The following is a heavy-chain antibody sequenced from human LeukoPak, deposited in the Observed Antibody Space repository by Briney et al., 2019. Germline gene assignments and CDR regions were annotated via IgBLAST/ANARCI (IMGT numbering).Heavy chain of an antibody. CDR3: AKVGEVGATLPDY. Sequence: GGSLRLSCAASGFTVSSIFMSWVRQAPGKGLEWVAVISYDESNKYYADSVKGRFTISRDNSKNTLYLQMNSLRAEDTAVYYCAKVGEVGATLPDYWGQGTLVTVSS. D-gene: IGHD1-26*01. CDR1: GFTVSSIF. J-gene: IGHJ4*02. V-gene: IGHV3-30*18. CDR2: ISYDESNK.